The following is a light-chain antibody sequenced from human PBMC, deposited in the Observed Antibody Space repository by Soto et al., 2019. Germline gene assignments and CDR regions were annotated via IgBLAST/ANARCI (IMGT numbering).Light chain of an antibody. CDR1: QSFSSN. CDR3: QQYNDWPRT. CDR2: GAS. V-gene: IGKV3-15*01. Sequence: EIVMTQSPATLSVSPGERVTLSCRASQSFSSNLAWYQHKPGQAPRLLIYGASTTATDVPPRFSGSGSGTGFTLTISNLQSEDFAVYYCQQYNDWPRTFGQGTRLDIK. J-gene: IGKJ5*01.